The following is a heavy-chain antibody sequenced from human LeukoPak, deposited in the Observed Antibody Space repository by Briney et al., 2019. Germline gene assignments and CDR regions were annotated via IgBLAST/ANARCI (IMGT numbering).Heavy chain of an antibody. CDR1: GFTFSSYA. CDR2: IFGSGGSA. D-gene: IGHD6-19*01. V-gene: IGHV3-23*01. CDR3: GKTTTGYSSGRYPGWPVDY. Sequence: GRSLRLSCAASGFTFSSYAMHWVRQAPGKGLEWVSGIFGSGGSAHYADSVKGRFTISRDNSKNTVYLQMDSLRVDDTAVYYCGKTTTGYSSGRYPGWPVDYWGQGTLVTVSS. J-gene: IGHJ4*02.